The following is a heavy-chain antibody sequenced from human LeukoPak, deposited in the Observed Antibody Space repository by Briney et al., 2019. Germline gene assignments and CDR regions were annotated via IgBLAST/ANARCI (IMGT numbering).Heavy chain of an antibody. CDR1: GFTFSSYA. Sequence: GGSLRLSCAASGFTFSSYAISWVRQAPGKGLEWVSAISGSGGSTYYADSVKGRFTISRDNSKNTLYLQMNSLRAEDTAVYYCAKARSGSSASCYNYWGQGTLVTVSS. V-gene: IGHV3-23*01. J-gene: IGHJ4*02. CDR3: AKARSGSSASCYNY. D-gene: IGHD2-2*01. CDR2: ISGSGGST.